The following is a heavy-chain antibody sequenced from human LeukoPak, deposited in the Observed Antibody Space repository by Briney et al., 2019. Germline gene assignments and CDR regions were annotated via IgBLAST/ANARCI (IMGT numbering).Heavy chain of an antibody. CDR3: ARGYYDYVWGSYRYSLYFDY. V-gene: IGHV1-69*13. J-gene: IGHJ4*02. Sequence: SVKVSCKASGGTFSSYAISWVRQAPGLGLEWMGGIIPIFGTANYAQKFQGRVTITADESTSTAYMELSSLRSEDTAVYYCARGYYDYVWGSYRYSLYFDYWGQGTLVTVSS. CDR1: GGTFSSYA. CDR2: IIPIFGTA. D-gene: IGHD3-16*02.